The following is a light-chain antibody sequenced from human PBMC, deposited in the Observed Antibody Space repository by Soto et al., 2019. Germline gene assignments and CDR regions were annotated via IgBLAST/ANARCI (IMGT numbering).Light chain of an antibody. J-gene: IGKJ2*01. V-gene: IGKV3-15*01. Sequence: ETVLTQSPATLSVSPGERATFSCRASQSVTTNLAWYQQKPGQVPRLLIYGASTRATGIPARFSGRGSGTEFTLSISSLQSYDFASDHCQQYHSWPHTFGQGTKLEIK. CDR2: GAS. CDR3: QQYHSWPHT. CDR1: QSVTTN.